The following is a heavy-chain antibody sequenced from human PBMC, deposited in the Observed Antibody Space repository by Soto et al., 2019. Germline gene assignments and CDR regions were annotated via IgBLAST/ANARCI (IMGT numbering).Heavy chain of an antibody. CDR1: GYTFTLYA. CDR3: ARDEGRDVDFWAGCSRRLDY. J-gene: IGHJ4*02. V-gene: IGHV1-3*01. Sequence: ASVKVSCKASGYTFTLYAMHWVRQAPGQRLEWMGWINAANGNTKSLQKFQGRVTFTRDTSASTGYMELSTLNSADTAVYYCARDEGRDVDFWAGCSRRLDYWGQGTLVTVSS. D-gene: IGHD3-3*01. CDR2: INAANGNT.